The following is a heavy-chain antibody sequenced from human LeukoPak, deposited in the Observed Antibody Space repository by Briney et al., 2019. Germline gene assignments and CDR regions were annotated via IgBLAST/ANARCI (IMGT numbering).Heavy chain of an antibody. V-gene: IGHV4-30-4*01. Sequence: SETLSLTCTVSGGSISSGDYYWSWIRQPPGKGLEWIGYIYYSGSTNYNPSLKSRVTISVDTSKNQFSLKLSSVTAADTAVYYCARSPTYDFWTLYWGQGTLVTVSS. J-gene: IGHJ4*02. CDR1: GGSISSGDYY. CDR2: IYYSGST. D-gene: IGHD3-3*01. CDR3: ARSPTYDFWTLY.